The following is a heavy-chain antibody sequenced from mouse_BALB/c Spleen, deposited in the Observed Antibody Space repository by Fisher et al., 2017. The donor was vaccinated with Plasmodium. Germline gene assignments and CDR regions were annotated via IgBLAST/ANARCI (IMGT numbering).Heavy chain of an antibody. J-gene: IGHJ4*01. CDR3: TRGELGALDY. Sequence: KFKGKAKLTVDKSSSTTYMELRSLTSEDSGVYYCTRGELGALDYWGQGTSVTVSS. D-gene: IGHD4-1*01. V-gene: IGHV1-26*01.